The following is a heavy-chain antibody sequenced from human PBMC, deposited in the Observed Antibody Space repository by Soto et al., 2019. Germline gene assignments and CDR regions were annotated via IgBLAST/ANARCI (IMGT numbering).Heavy chain of an antibody. CDR1: GYTFTSYA. V-gene: IGHV1-3*01. J-gene: IGHJ4*02. CDR3: ARDQEDYYDSSGIDY. D-gene: IGHD3-22*01. CDR2: INAGNGNT. Sequence: ASVKVSCKASGYTFTSYAMHWVRQAPGQRLEWMGWINAGNGNTKYSQKFQGRVTITRDTSASTAYMELSSLRSEDTAVYYCARDQEDYYDSSGIDYWGQGTLVTVSS.